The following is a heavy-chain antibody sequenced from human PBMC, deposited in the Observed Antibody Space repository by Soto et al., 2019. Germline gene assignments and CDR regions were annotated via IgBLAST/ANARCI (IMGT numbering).Heavy chain of an antibody. CDR2: INHSGST. CDR3: ARVATVVTKCVDV. Sequence: QVQLQQWGAGLLKPSETLSLTCAVYGGSSSGYYWSWIRQPPGKGLEWIGEINHSGSTNYNPSLKSRVTISVDTSKNQFSLKLSSVTAADTAVYYCARVATVVTKCVDVWGQGTTVTVSS. J-gene: IGHJ6*02. CDR1: GGSSSGYY. D-gene: IGHD4-17*01. V-gene: IGHV4-34*01.